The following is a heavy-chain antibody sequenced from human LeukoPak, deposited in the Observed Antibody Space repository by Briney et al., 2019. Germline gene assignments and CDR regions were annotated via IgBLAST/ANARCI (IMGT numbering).Heavy chain of an antibody. J-gene: IGHJ4*02. CDR3: ARLHPRVARFDH. CDR1: GFTFDDYA. CDR2: ISWHSGSI. V-gene: IGHV3-9*01. Sequence: SGGSLRLSCAASGFTFDDYAMHWVRQAPGKGLEWVSGISWHSGSIGYADSVKGRFTISRDNPKNALYLQMNSLRAEDTALYYCARLHPRVARFDHWGQGTLDTVSS. D-gene: IGHD6-6*01.